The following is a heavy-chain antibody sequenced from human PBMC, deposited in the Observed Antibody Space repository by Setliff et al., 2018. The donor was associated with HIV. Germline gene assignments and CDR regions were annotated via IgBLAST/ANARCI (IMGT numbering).Heavy chain of an antibody. CDR2: IYTTQTT. Sequence: PSETLSLTCTVSGDSTSTYYWNWIRQSPGKGPEWIGYIYTTQTTKYNPSLKSRVTISVDTSKNQFSLKLRSVTAADTAVYYCARAVNYWGQGTLVTVSS. CDR1: GDSTSTYY. CDR3: ARAVNY. J-gene: IGHJ4*02. V-gene: IGHV4-4*08.